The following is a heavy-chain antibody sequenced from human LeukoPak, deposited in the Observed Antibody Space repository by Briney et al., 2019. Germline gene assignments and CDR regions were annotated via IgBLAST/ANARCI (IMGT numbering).Heavy chain of an antibody. CDR2: INTNTGNP. V-gene: IGHV7-4-1*02. J-gene: IGHJ6*03. CDR3: ARASYSNYGYYYYYYMDV. Sequence: ASVKVSCKASGYTFTGYYMHWVRQAPGQGLEWMGWINTNTGNPTYAQGFTGRFVFSLDTSVSTAYLQISSLKAEDTAVYYCARASYSNYGYYYYYYMDVWGKGTTVTVSS. CDR1: GYTFTGYY. D-gene: IGHD4-11*01.